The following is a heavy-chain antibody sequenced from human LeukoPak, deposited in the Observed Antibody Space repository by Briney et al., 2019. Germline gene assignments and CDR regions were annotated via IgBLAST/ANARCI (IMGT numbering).Heavy chain of an antibody. CDR1: GYTFTGYY. V-gene: IGHV1-2*06. Sequence: GASVKVSCKASGYTFTGYYMHWLRQAPGQGLEWMGRINPNSGGTNYAQKFQGRVTMTRDTSISTAYMELSRLRSDDTAVYYCARSLEWLLFDWFDPWGQGTLVTVSS. CDR2: INPNSGGT. J-gene: IGHJ5*02. D-gene: IGHD3-3*01. CDR3: ARSLEWLLFDWFDP.